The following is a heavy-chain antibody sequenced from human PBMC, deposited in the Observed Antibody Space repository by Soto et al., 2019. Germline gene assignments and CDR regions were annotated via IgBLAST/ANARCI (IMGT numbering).Heavy chain of an antibody. CDR2: IKQDGSEK. V-gene: IGHV3-7*01. CDR1: GFTFSSYW. CDR3: ARDADDYIWGSYGSFY. Sequence: GGSLRLSCAASGFTFSSYWMSWVRQAPGKGLEWVANIKQDGSEKYYVDSVKGRFTISRDNAKNSLYLQMNSLRAEDTAVYYCARDADDYIWGSYGSFYWGQGTLVTVSS. D-gene: IGHD3-16*01. J-gene: IGHJ4*02.